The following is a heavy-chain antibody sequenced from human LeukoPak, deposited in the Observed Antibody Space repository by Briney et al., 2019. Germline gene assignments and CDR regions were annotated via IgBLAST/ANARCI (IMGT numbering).Heavy chain of an antibody. CDR1: GYTFTNYG. CDR2: ISGYNGNT. D-gene: IGHD4-17*01. Sequence: ASVKVSCKASGYTFTNYGISWVRQAPGQGLEWMGCISGYNGNTNYAQKLQGRVTMTTDTSTSTAYMELRSLRSDDTAVYYCARGDYGDESDYWGQGTLVTVSS. J-gene: IGHJ4*02. V-gene: IGHV1-18*01. CDR3: ARGDYGDESDY.